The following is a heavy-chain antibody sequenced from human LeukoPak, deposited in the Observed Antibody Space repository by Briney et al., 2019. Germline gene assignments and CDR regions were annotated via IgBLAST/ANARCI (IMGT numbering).Heavy chain of an antibody. J-gene: IGHJ4*02. Sequence: PSETLSLTCTVSGGSISSYYWSWIRQPPGKGLEWIGYIYYSGSTNYNPSLKSRVTISVDTSKNQFSLKLSSVTAADTAVYYCARSATSSSWFNYWGQGTLVTVSS. D-gene: IGHD6-13*01. CDR3: ARSATSSSWFNY. CDR1: GGSISSYY. V-gene: IGHV4-59*01. CDR2: IYYSGST.